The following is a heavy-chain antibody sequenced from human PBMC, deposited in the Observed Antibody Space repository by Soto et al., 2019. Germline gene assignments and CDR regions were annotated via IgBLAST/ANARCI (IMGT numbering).Heavy chain of an antibody. Sequence: PSETLSLTCTVSGGSISSSSYYWGWIRQPPGKGLEWIGSIYYSGGTYYNPSLKSRVTISVDTSKNQFSLKLSSVTAADTAVYYCARLKGYDGTPHPTGFDPWGQGTLVTVSS. V-gene: IGHV4-39*01. D-gene: IGHD5-12*01. J-gene: IGHJ5*02. CDR2: IYYSGGT. CDR1: GGSISSSSYY. CDR3: ARLKGYDGTPHPTGFDP.